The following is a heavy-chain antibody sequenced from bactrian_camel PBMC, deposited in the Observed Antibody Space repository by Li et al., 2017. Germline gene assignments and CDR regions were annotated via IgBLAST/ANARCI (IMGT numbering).Heavy chain of an antibody. D-gene: IGHD1*01. CDR3: AARGGRCLADGLRFDAHTYAY. J-gene: IGHJ4*01. Sequence: QLVESGGGSAQAGGSLRLSCEAREHTYSRYHMGWFRQAPGKKREGLAALDTDGRATYADSVKGRATISKDTAKNTLYPQLNNPRPEDTAMYYCAARGGRCLADGLRFDAHTYAYYGQGTQVTVS. CDR2: LDTDGRA. V-gene: IGHV3S55*01. CDR1: EHTYSRYH.